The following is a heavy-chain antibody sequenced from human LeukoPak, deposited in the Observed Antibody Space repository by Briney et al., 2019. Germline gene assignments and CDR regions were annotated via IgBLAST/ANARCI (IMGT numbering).Heavy chain of an antibody. V-gene: IGHV1-8*01. CDR3: ARARRTYCGGDCYVSNWFDP. J-gene: IGHJ5*02. D-gene: IGHD2-21*02. CDR2: MNPNSGNT. CDR1: GYTFTSYD. Sequence: GASVKVPCKASGYTFTSYDINWVRQATGQGLEWMGWMNPNSGNTGYAQKFQGRVTMTRNTSISTAYMELSSLRSEDTAVYYCARARRTYCGGDCYVSNWFDPWGQGTLVTVSS.